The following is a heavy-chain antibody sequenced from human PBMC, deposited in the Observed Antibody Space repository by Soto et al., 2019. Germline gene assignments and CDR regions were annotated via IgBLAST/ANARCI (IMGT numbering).Heavy chain of an antibody. J-gene: IGHJ4*02. V-gene: IGHV3-53*01. Sequence: GGSLRLSCAASGFTVSSNYMSWVRQAPGKGLEWVSVIYSGGSTYYADSVKGRLTISRDNSKNTLYLQMNSLRAEDTAVYYCARDAGILRWSHFDYWGQGTLVTVSS. CDR2: IYSGGST. CDR3: ARDAGILRWSHFDY. CDR1: GFTVSSNY. D-gene: IGHD4-17*01.